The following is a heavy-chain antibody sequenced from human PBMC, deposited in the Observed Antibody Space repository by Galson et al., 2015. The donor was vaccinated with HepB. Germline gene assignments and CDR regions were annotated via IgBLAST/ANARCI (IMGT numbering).Heavy chain of an antibody. J-gene: IGHJ6*03. D-gene: IGHD4-17*01. CDR2: ISAYNGNT. Sequence: SVKVSCKASGYTFTSYDINWVRQAPGQGLEWMGWISAYNGNTNYAQKLQGRVTMTTDTSTSTAYMELRSLRSDDTAVYYCARDLAPYGDDYYYYYMDVWGKGTTVTVSS. CDR1: GYTFTSYD. V-gene: IGHV1-18*01. CDR3: ARDLAPYGDDYYYYYMDV.